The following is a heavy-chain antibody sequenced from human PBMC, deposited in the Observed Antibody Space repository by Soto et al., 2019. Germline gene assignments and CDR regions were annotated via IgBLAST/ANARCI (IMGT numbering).Heavy chain of an antibody. J-gene: IGHJ5*02. CDR1: GYTFASYD. CDR2: MNPNSGNT. V-gene: IGHV1-8*01. CDR3: ATRGNYFDSSGPPGFDP. D-gene: IGHD3-22*01. Sequence: QVQLVQSGAEVKKPGASVKVSCKASGYTFASYDINWVRQATGQGLEWMGWMNPNSGNTGYAQKFQGRVTMTRNTSTSTAYMELSSLRSEDTAVYYCATRGNYFDSSGPPGFDPWGQGTLVTVSS.